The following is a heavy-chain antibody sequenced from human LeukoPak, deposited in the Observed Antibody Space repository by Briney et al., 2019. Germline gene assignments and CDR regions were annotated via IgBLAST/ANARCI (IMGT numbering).Heavy chain of an antibody. CDR2: INPNSGGT. V-gene: IGHV1-2*02. CDR1: GYTFTGYY. Sequence: ASVKVCCKSSGYTFTGYYMHWVRQAPGQGLEWMGWINPNSGGTNYAQKFQGRVTMTRDTSISTAYMELSRLRSDDTAVYYCAREVEMATSDAFDIWGQGTMVTVSS. J-gene: IGHJ3*02. D-gene: IGHD5-24*01. CDR3: AREVEMATSDAFDI.